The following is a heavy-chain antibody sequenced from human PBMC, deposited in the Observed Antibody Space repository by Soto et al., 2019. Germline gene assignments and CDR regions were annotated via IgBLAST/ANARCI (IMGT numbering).Heavy chain of an antibody. D-gene: IGHD3-3*01. V-gene: IGHV1-2*04. CDR1: GYTFTGYY. Sequence: QVPLVQSGAEVKKPGASVKVSCQASGYTFTGYYMHWVRQAPGQGLEWMGWINPNSGGTNYAQKFQGWVTMTRDTSISTAYMELSRLRSDDTAVYYCARDLNPWTYYDFWSGYYRGYYYYGMDVWGQGTTVTVSS. J-gene: IGHJ6*02. CDR2: INPNSGGT. CDR3: ARDLNPWTYYDFWSGYYRGYYYYGMDV.